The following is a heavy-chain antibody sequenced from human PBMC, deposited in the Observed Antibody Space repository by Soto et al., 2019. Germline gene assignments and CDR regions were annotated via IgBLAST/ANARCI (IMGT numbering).Heavy chain of an antibody. J-gene: IGHJ5*02. CDR1: GGSISSGGYY. V-gene: IGHV4-31*03. CDR2: IYYSGST. D-gene: IGHD3-10*01. CDR3: ARGRSVWFGELSGNWFDP. Sequence: KTSETLSLTCTVSGGSISSGGYYWSWIRQHPGKGLEWIGYIYYSGSTYYNPSLKSRVTISVDTSKNQFSLKLSSVTAADTAVYYCARGRSVWFGELSGNWFDPWGQGTLVTVSS.